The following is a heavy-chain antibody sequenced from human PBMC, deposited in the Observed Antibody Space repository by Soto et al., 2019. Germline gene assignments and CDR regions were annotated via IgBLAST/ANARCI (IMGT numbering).Heavy chain of an antibody. Sequence: SETLSLTCTVSGGSISSYYWSWIRQPAGKGLEWIGRIYTSGSTNYNPSLKSRVTMSVDTSKNQFSLRADDTAVYYCAKEFQWELHAFDIWGQGTMVTVSS. J-gene: IGHJ3*02. CDR2: IYTSGST. V-gene: IGHV4-4*07. CDR1: GGSISSYY. CDR3: AKEFQWELHAFDI. D-gene: IGHD1-26*01.